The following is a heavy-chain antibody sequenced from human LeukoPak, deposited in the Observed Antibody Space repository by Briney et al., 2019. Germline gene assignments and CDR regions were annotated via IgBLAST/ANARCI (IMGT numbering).Heavy chain of an antibody. CDR1: GGSFSGYY. Sequence: SETLSLTCAVYGGSFSGYYWSWIRQPPGKGLEWIGEINHSGSTNYNPSLKSRVTMSVDTSKNQFSLKLSSVTAADTAVYYCARAGIAVAAHNWFDPWGQGTLVTVSS. J-gene: IGHJ5*02. V-gene: IGHV4-34*01. CDR3: ARAGIAVAAHNWFDP. D-gene: IGHD6-19*01. CDR2: INHSGST.